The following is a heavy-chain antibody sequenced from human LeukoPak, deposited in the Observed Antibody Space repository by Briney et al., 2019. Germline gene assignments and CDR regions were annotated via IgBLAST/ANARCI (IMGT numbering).Heavy chain of an antibody. V-gene: IGHV1-8*03. J-gene: IGHJ4*02. CDR1: GYTFTSYD. D-gene: IGHD2-15*01. Sequence: ASVKVSCKASGYTFTSYDISWVRQAPGQGLEWMGWVNPNSGNTDYAQKFQGRVTITRNTSISTAYMELSSLSSEDTAVYYCAREGCSGGSCYLGYWGQGTLVTVSS. CDR3: AREGCSGGSCYLGY. CDR2: VNPNSGNT.